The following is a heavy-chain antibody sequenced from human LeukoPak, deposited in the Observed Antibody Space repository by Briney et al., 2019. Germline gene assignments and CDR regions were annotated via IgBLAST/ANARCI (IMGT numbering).Heavy chain of an antibody. V-gene: IGHV3-73*01. CDR2: IRGKAKSYAT. Sequence: GESLKLSCAASGFIFSGSAIHWVRQASGKGLEWVGRIRGKAKSYATAYAASVNGRFTISRDDSKNTAYLQMNSLKTEDTAVYYCTRLPTCSSTTCPFDYWGQGTLVTVSS. D-gene: IGHD2-2*01. CDR1: GFIFSGSA. CDR3: TRLPTCSSTTCPFDY. J-gene: IGHJ4*02.